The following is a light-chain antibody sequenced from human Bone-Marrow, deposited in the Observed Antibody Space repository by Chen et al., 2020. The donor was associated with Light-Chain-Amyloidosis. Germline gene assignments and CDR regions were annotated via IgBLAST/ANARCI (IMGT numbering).Light chain of an antibody. Sequence: SYELTQPPSVSVSPAQTARITFSGDDLQTKYAYWYQQKLGQAPVMVIHRDTERPSGISERFSGSSSWTTATLTISGVQAEDEADYHCQSADSSGTYEVIFGGGTKLTVL. V-gene: IGLV3-25*03. CDR3: QSADSSGTYEVI. J-gene: IGLJ2*01. CDR1: DLQTKY. CDR2: RDT.